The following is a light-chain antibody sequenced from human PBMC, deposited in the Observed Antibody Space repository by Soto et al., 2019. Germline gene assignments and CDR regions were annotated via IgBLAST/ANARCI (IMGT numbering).Light chain of an antibody. CDR2: RAS. CDR1: QSISDW. CDR3: QQYHIYSWT. Sequence: DIQMTQSPSTLSASVGDRVTITCRASQSISDWLAWYQQKPGEAPRLLIYRASTLQSGVSSRFRGSGSGTEFTLTISDLQPDDFATYYCQQYHIYSWTFVQGTTVGIK. V-gene: IGKV1-5*03. J-gene: IGKJ1*01.